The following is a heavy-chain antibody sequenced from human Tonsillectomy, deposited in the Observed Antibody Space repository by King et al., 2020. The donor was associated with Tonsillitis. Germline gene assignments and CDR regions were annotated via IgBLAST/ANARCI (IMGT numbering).Heavy chain of an antibody. CDR2: ISGSGGST. V-gene: IGHV3-23*04. CDR3: AKDREASTIGRPDALDI. CDR1: GFTFSSYA. D-gene: IGHD4/OR15-4a*01. J-gene: IGHJ3*02. Sequence: VQLVESGGGLVQPGGSLRLSCVASGFTFSSYAMNWVSLAPGKGLDGVSIISGSGGSTDYSDSVKGRFPISSDKSKNKVYLQMNSLRPEDTALYYCAKDREASTIGRPDALDIWGQGTTVTVSS.